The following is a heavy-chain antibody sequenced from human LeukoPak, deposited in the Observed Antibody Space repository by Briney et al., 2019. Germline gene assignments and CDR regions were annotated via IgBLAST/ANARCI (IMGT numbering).Heavy chain of an antibody. CDR3: ARDESGSRFDY. Sequence: KTGGSLRLSCAASGFTFKTYSMNWVRQAPGKGLEWVSSISGGSNYIYYADSVKGRFTISRDNAKNSLYLQMNSLRAEDTAVYYCARDESGSRFDYWGQGTLLTVSS. D-gene: IGHD1-26*01. CDR1: GFTFKTYS. J-gene: IGHJ4*02. V-gene: IGHV3-21*01. CDR2: ISGGSNYI.